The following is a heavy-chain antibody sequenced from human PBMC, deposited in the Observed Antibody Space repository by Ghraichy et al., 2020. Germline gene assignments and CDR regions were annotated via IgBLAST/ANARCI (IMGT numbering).Heavy chain of an antibody. CDR3: ARGGPTYYYDSSGYWMS. CDR1: GFTFSSYG. CDR2: IWYDGSNK. Sequence: GGSLRLSCAASGFTFSSYGMHWVRQAPGKGLEWVAVIWYDGSNKYYADSVKGRFTISRDNSKNTLYLQMNSLRAEDTAVYYCARGGPTYYYDSSGYWMSWGQGTLVTVSS. D-gene: IGHD3-22*01. J-gene: IGHJ4*02. V-gene: IGHV3-33*01.